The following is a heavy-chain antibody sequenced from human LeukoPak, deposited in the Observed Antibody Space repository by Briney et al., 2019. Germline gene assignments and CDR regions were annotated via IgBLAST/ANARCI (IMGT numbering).Heavy chain of an antibody. Sequence: GGSLRLSCAASGFTFSSYAMHWVRQAPGKGLEWVAVIWYDGSNKYYADSVKGRFTISRDNSKNTLYLQMSSLRAEDTAVYYCARDLAMYYYDSSGCLDYWGQGTLVTVSS. CDR3: ARDLAMYYYDSSGCLDY. CDR1: GFTFSSYA. CDR2: IWYDGSNK. J-gene: IGHJ4*02. V-gene: IGHV3-33*08. D-gene: IGHD3-22*01.